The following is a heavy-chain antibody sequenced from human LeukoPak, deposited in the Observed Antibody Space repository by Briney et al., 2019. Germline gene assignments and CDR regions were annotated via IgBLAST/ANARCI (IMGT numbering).Heavy chain of an antibody. Sequence: PGGSLRLSCAASGFTFSDYYMSWIRQAPGKGLEWVSYISSSGSTIYYADSVKGRFTISRDNAKNSLYLQMNSLRAEDTAVYYCARDPGLVVVPAAIDYWGQGTLVTVSS. V-gene: IGHV3-11*01. CDR3: ARDPGLVVVPAAIDY. CDR2: ISSSGSTI. D-gene: IGHD2-2*01. J-gene: IGHJ4*02. CDR1: GFTFSDYY.